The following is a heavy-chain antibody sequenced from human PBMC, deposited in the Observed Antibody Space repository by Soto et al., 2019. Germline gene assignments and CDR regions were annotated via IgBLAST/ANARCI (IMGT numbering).Heavy chain of an antibody. Sequence: ASVKVSCKASGYTFTGYYMHWVRQAPGQGLEWMGWINPNSGGTNYAQKFQGRVTMTRDTSISTAYMELSRLRSDDTAVYYCAARSGYSYGYWFDPWGPGTLVTVSS. J-gene: IGHJ5*02. D-gene: IGHD5-18*01. V-gene: IGHV1-2*02. CDR2: INPNSGGT. CDR1: GYTFTGYY. CDR3: AARSGYSYGYWFDP.